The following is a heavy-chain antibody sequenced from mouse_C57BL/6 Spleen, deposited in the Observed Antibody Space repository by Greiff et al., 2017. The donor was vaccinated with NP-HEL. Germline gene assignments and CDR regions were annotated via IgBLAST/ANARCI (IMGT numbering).Heavy chain of an antibody. CDR2: ISSGSSTI. CDR3: ARPGGTMGYDYDSHWYFDV. J-gene: IGHJ1*03. V-gene: IGHV5-17*01. Sequence: EVTLVESGGGLVKPGGSLKLSCAASGFTFSDYGMHWVRQAPEKGLEWVAYISSGSSTIYYADTVKGRFTISRDNAKNTLFLQMTSLRSEDTAMYYCARPGGTMGYDYDSHWYFDVWGTGTTVTVSS. D-gene: IGHD2-4*01. CDR1: GFTFSDYG.